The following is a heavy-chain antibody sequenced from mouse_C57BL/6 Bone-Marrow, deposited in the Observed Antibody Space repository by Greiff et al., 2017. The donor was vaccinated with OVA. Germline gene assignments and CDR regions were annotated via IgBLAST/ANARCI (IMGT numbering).Heavy chain of an antibody. Sequence: EVMLVESGGGLVKPGGSLKLSCAASGFTFSDYGMHWVRQAPEKGLEWVAYISSGSSTIYYADTVKGRFTISRANAKNTLFLQMTSLRSEDTAMYDCAREDSKELYWYFDVWGTGTTVTVSS. J-gene: IGHJ1*03. D-gene: IGHD2-5*01. V-gene: IGHV5-17*01. CDR3: AREDSKELYWYFDV. CDR1: GFTFSDYG. CDR2: ISSGSSTI.